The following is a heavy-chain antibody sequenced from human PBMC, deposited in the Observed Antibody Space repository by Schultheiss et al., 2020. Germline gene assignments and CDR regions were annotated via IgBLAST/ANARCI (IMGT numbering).Heavy chain of an antibody. V-gene: IGHV3-23*01. Sequence: GGSLRLSCAASGFTFSTYAVTWVRQAPGKGLEWVSGISDNAVNTYYADSVRGRFTISRDNSKNTLYLQMNSLRAEDTAVYYCAKGEGYYGSRSHNEPGYRYYYMDVWGKGTAVTVSS. D-gene: IGHD3-10*01. CDR3: AKGEGYYGSRSHNEPGYRYYYMDV. CDR1: GFTFSTYA. CDR2: ISDNAVNT. J-gene: IGHJ6*03.